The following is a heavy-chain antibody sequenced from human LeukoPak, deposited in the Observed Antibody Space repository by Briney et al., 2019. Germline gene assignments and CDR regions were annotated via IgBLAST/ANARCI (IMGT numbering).Heavy chain of an antibody. CDR3: ARVVVSTFDY. V-gene: IGHV3-30*04. D-gene: IGHD3-22*01. CDR2: ISYDGSNK. J-gene: IGHJ4*02. Sequence: GGSLRLSCAASGFTFSSYGMHWVRQAPGKGLEWVAVISYDGSNKYYADSVKGRFTISRDNSKNTLYLQMNSLRAEDTAVYYCARVVVSTFDYWGQGTLVTVSS. CDR1: GFTFSSYG.